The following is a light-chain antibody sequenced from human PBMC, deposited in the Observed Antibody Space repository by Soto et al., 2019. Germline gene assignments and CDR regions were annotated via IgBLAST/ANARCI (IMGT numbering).Light chain of an antibody. CDR3: QQYKNGPRT. Sequence: EIVMTQSPATLSVSAGERATISXRASQSFSGNLAWYQQEPGXAPRXXXDGXSTRATGSPARLSGSGSGTEFTLTISSLQSEDFAVYYCQQYKNGPRTFGGGTKVDIK. J-gene: IGKJ4*01. CDR2: GXS. CDR1: QSFSGN. V-gene: IGKV3-15*01.